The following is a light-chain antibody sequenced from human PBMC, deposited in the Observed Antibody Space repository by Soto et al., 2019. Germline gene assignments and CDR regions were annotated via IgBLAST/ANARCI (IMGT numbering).Light chain of an antibody. CDR1: QYISNW. CDR3: LHYNSYPYT. J-gene: IGKJ2*01. CDR2: KAS. Sequence: DFQMTQSPSTLSASVGDRVTITCRATQYISNWLAWYQQKPGKAPKVLIFKASTLEGGVPSRFSGSGSGTEFTLTINSLQPDDSATSYCLHYNSYPYTFGQGTNLEIK. V-gene: IGKV1-5*03.